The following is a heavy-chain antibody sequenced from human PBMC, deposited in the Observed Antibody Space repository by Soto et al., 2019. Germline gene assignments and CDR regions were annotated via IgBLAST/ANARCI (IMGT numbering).Heavy chain of an antibody. D-gene: IGHD5-12*01. CDR1: GGSISSYY. Sequence: SETLSLTCTVSGGSISSYYWSWIRQPPGKGLEWIGYIYYSGSTNYNLSLKSRVTISVDTSKNQFSLKLSSVTAADTAVYYCARRRGYSGYDAIDYWGQGTLVNVSS. V-gene: IGHV4-59*01. J-gene: IGHJ4*02. CDR3: ARRRGYSGYDAIDY. CDR2: IYYSGST.